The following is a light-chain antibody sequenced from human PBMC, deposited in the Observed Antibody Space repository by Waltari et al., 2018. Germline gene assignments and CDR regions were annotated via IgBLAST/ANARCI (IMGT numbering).Light chain of an antibody. J-gene: IGLJ2*01. CDR3: CSYAGSSTLVV. CDR1: SSDVGGYNY. Sequence: QSALTQPASVSGSPGQSITISCTGTSSDVGGYNYVSLYQQHPGKAPKLMIYDVSKRPSGVSNRFSGSKSGNTASLTISGLQAEDEADYYCCSYAGSSTLVVFGGGTKLTVL. CDR2: DVS. V-gene: IGLV2-23*02.